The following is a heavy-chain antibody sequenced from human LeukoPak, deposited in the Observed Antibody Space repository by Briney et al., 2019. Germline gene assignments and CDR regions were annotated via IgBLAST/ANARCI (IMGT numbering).Heavy chain of an antibody. Sequence: PGGSLRLSCAGSGFTFSSYWMHWVRQAPGKGLVRVSRISGDGSSTTYADSVKGRFTISRDNAKNTLYLQMNSLRAEDTAVYYCAITPRLDYWGQGTLVTVSS. D-gene: IGHD1-14*01. CDR2: ISGDGSST. V-gene: IGHV3-74*01. CDR1: GFTFSSYW. J-gene: IGHJ4*02. CDR3: AITPRLDY.